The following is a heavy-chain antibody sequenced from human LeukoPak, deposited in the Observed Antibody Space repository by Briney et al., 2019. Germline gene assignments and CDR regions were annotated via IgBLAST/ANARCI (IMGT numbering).Heavy chain of an antibody. J-gene: IGHJ4*02. D-gene: IGHD3-16*02. CDR1: GHTFNIIY. Sequence: AASNISNKASGHTFNIIYMHRVKHGPVQGLEWIEWINPNSGGTNYAQKFQGRFTMTRHTSISTAYMELCRLSSDDTAVYYFARAVSFGGLIAVGYYFDYWGQGTLVTVSS. CDR3: ARAVSFGGLIAVGYYFDY. V-gene: IGHV1-2*02. CDR2: INPNSGGT.